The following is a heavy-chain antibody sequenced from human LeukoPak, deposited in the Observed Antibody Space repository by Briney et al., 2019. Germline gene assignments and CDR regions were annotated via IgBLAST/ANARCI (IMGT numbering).Heavy chain of an antibody. CDR3: AKVRTKPLIVVVPAAFGGNI. D-gene: IGHD2-2*01. J-gene: IGHJ3*02. Sequence: GGSLRLSCAASGFTFSSYAMSWVRQAPGKGLEWVSAISGSGGSTYYADSVEGRFTISRDNSKNTLYLQMNSLRAEDTAVYYCAKVRTKPLIVVVPAAFGGNIWGQGTMVTVSS. CDR2: ISGSGGST. V-gene: IGHV3-23*01. CDR1: GFTFSSYA.